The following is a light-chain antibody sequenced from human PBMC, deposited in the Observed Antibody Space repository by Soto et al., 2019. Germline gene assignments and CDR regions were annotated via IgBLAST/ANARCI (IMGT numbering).Light chain of an antibody. CDR2: AAS. V-gene: IGKV1-12*01. J-gene: IGKJ3*01. Sequence: DIQMTQSPSSVSASVGDRVTITCRASQDISTWLVWYQQKPGKAPNLLIYAASSLQSGVPSRFSGSGSGTDFPLTISSLQSEDFATYYCQQAYSLPPTFGPGTKVDIK. CDR1: QDISTW. CDR3: QQAYSLPPT.